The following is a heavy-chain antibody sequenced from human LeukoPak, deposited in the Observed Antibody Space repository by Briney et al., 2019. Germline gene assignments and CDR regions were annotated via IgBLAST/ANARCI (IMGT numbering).Heavy chain of an antibody. V-gene: IGHV1-69*05. Sequence: GASVKVSCKASGGTFSSYAISWVRQAPGQGLEWMGGIIPIFGTANYAQKFQGRVTMTRDTSISTAYMELSRLRSDDTAVYYCARASWEGDYFDYWGQGTLVTVSS. CDR2: IIPIFGTA. J-gene: IGHJ4*02. CDR3: ARASWEGDYFDY. D-gene: IGHD7-27*01. CDR1: GGTFSSYA.